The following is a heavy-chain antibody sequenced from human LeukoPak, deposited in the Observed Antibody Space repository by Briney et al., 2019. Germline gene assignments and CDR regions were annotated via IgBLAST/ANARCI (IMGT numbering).Heavy chain of an antibody. D-gene: IGHD4-23*01. J-gene: IGHJ3*02. CDR1: GFTFSSYG. V-gene: IGHV3-7*01. Sequence: GRSLRLSCAASGFTFSSYGMHWVRQAPGKGLEWVASINSDGSEIHYVDSVEGRFTISRDNVKNSLYLQMSSLRAEDTAVCYCARAVHPGGAFDIWGQGTMVTVPS. CDR3: ARAVHPGGAFDI. CDR2: INSDGSEI.